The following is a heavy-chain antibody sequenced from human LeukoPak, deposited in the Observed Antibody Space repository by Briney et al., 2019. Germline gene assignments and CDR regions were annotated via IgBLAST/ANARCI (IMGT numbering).Heavy chain of an antibody. J-gene: IGHJ3*02. CDR1: GFTVSSNY. CDR2: IYSGGST. Sequence: GGSLRLSCAASGFTVSSNYMSWVRQAPGKGLEWVSVIYSGGSTYYADSVKGRFTISRDNSKNTLYLQMNSLRAEDTAVYYCARYRKITLVGANYPAFDIWGQGTMVTVSS. D-gene: IGHD1-26*01. V-gene: IGHV3-66*01. CDR3: ARYRKITLVGANYPAFDI.